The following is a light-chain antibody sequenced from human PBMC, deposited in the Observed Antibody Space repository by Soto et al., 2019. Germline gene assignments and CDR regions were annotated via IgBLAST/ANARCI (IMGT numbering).Light chain of an antibody. CDR3: QQRSSWPPT. Sequence: EIVLTQSPVTLSLSPGERATLSCRASQSVNNFVAWYQQTPGQAPRLLIYDASNRATGVPARFRGSGSGTDLTPTISSLEPEDFAVYYCQQRSSWPPTFGGGTXV. CDR2: DAS. CDR1: QSVNNF. V-gene: IGKV3-11*01. J-gene: IGKJ4*01.